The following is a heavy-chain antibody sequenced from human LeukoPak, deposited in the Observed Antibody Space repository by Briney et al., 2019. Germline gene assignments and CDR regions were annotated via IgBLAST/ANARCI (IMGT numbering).Heavy chain of an antibody. CDR2: IKSKTDGGTT. V-gene: IGHV3-15*01. D-gene: IGHD3-22*01. CDR1: GFTFSNAW. CDR3: TYYYDSSGYYYFDY. J-gene: IGHJ4*02. Sequence: GGSLRLSCAASGFTFSNAWMSWVRQAPGKGLEWVGRIKSKTDGGTTDYAAPVKGRFTISRDDSKNTLYLQMNSLKTEDTAVYYCTYYYDSSGYYYFDYWGQGTLVTVSS.